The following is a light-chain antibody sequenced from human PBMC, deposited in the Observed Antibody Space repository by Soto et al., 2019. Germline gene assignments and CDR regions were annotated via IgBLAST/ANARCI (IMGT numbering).Light chain of an antibody. J-gene: IGKJ3*01. Sequence: EIVMTQSPATLSVSPGERATLSCRASQSVSSNLACYQQKPGQAPRLLIYGASTRATGIPARFSGSWSGTEFTLTISSLQSADFAVYYCQQYNNWPLFTFGPGTKVDIK. CDR3: QQYNNWPLFT. V-gene: IGKV3-15*01. CDR2: GAS. CDR1: QSVSSN.